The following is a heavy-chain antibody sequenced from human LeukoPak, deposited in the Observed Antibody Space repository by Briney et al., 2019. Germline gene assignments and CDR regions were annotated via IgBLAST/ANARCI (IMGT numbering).Heavy chain of an antibody. CDR3: RSGSGQGAFAY. J-gene: IGHJ4*02. CDR1: GFTYSNAW. V-gene: IGHV3-15*01. CDR2: IRSKTDGGTT. D-gene: IGHD2-15*01. Sequence: GGSLRLSCAASGFTYSNAWINWLRQAPGKGLEWVGLIRSKTDGGTTDYAAPVKGRFTISRDDSENTLYLQMNSLKTEDTAVYYCRSGSGQGAFAYWGQGTLVTVSS.